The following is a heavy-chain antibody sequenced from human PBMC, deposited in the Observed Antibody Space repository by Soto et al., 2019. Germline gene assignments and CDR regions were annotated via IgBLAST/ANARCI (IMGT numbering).Heavy chain of an antibody. V-gene: IGHV3-23*01. CDR1: GFTFSSYA. CDR3: AKGEDRITMVRGVIGTIDY. CDR2: ISGSGGSA. Sequence: PGGSLRLSCAASGFTFSSYAMSWVRQAPGKGLEWVSAISGSGGSAYYADSVKGRFTISRDNSGNTLSLQMNSRRAEDTAVYYCAKGEDRITMVRGVIGTIDYWGQGTLVTVSS. J-gene: IGHJ4*02. D-gene: IGHD3-10*01.